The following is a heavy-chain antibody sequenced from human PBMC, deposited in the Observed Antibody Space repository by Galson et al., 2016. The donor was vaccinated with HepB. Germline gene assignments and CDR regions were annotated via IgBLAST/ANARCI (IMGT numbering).Heavy chain of an antibody. CDR1: GGFFSGYY. Sequence: LSLTCGFYGGFFSGYYWNWIRQSPGKGLEWVGEINHNDNTNYNPSLKSRVTISVDTSKNQFSLKLSSVTAADTAVYYCASEDYSFRYWGQGTLVTVSS. D-gene: IGHD3-10*01. V-gene: IGHV4-34*01. CDR2: INHNDNT. CDR3: ASEDYSFRY. J-gene: IGHJ4*02.